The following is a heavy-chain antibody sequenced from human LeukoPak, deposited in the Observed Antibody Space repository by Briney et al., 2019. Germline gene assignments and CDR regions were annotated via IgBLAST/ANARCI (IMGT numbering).Heavy chain of an antibody. CDR1: AFTFSTYS. CDR3: ARWCSGMDV. J-gene: IGHJ6*02. V-gene: IGHV3-48*02. D-gene: IGHD4/OR15-4a*01. CDR2: ISYTGTSI. Sequence: PGGSLRLSCAASAFTFSTYSMNWVRQAPGKGLEWVSDISYTGTSISYADSVKGRFTISKDNAKNSLYLQMNSLRDEDTAVYYCARWCSGMDVWRQGTTLTVSS.